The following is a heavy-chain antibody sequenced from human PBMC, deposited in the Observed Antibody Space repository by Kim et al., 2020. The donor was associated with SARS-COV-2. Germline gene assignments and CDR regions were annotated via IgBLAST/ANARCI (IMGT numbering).Heavy chain of an antibody. Sequence: SETLSLTCTVSGGSISSSSYYWGWIRQPPGKGLEWIGSIYYSGSTYYNPSLKSRVTISVDTSKNQFSLKLSSVTAADTAVYYCARSGGYCSGGSCYRAWYFDLWGRGTLVTVSS. V-gene: IGHV4-39*01. CDR1: GGSISSSSYY. D-gene: IGHD2-15*01. CDR2: IYYSGST. CDR3: ARSGGYCSGGSCYRAWYFDL. J-gene: IGHJ2*01.